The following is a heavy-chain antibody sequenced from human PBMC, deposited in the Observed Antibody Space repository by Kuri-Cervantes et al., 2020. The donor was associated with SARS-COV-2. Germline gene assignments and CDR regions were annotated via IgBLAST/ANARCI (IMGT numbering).Heavy chain of an antibody. CDR1: GGSISSYY. D-gene: IGHD5-18*01. CDR3: ARATAMAPYYYYYYYMDV. CDR2: IHYSGTT. Sequence: GSLRLSCTVSGGSISSYYWSWIRQPPGKGLEWMGYIHYSGTTTYSPSLKSRVTISVDTSKNQFSLKLSSVTAADTAVYYCARATAMAPYYYYYYYMDVWGKGTTVTVSS. J-gene: IGHJ6*03. V-gene: IGHV4-59*12.